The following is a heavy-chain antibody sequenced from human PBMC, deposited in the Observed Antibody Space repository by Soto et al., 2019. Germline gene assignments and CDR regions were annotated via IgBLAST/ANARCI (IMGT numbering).Heavy chain of an antibody. V-gene: IGHV2-5*02. J-gene: IGHJ4*02. CDR3: AHRPRGYAYYFDY. CDR2: IYWDEDK. D-gene: IGHD5-12*01. CDR1: GFSLRTRGVA. Sequence: QITLKESGPTLVKPTQTLTLTCTFSGFSLRTRGVAVGWFRQPPGKALEWLALIYWDEDKWYSPYLKSRLTIANDTSKNQVVLTMSIVDPVDTATYYCAHRPRGYAYYFDYWGQGMLVTVSS.